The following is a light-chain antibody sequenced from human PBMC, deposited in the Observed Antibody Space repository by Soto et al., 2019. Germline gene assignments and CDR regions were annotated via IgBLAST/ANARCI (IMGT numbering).Light chain of an antibody. CDR2: DAA. CDR1: QNINTY. Sequence: DIQMTQSPYSLSAAVGDRVTIACRASQNINTYLNWYQQKPGKAPKLLIFDAASLQSGVPSRFSGGGSRTDFTLTITSLQPEDFATYYCQQTSSAPLTFGPGTKVAIK. J-gene: IGKJ3*01. V-gene: IGKV1-39*01. CDR3: QQTSSAPLT.